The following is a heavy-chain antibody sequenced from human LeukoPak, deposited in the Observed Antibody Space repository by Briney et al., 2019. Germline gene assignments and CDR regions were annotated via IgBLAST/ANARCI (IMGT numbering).Heavy chain of an antibody. CDR3: AGGANHPWFDY. CDR1: GFTFSDYY. D-gene: IGHD1-14*01. V-gene: IGHV3-11*06. CDR2: ISSSSSYT. J-gene: IGHJ4*02. Sequence: GGSLRLSCAASGFTFSDYYMSWIRQAPGKGLEWVSCISSSSSYTNYADSVKGRFTISRDNAKNSLYLQMNSLRAEDTAVYYCAGGANHPWFDYWGQGALVTVSS.